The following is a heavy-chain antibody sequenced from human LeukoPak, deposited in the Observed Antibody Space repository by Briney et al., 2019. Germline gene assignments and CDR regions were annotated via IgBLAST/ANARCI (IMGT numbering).Heavy chain of an antibody. Sequence: GASVKVSCKASGYTFTSYDINWVRQATGQGLEWMGWMNPNSGNTGFAQMFQGRVTFTRNTSINTAYMELSSLRSDDTAVYYCARRHYYDFWTGRENSFDYWGQGTLVTVSS. CDR1: GYTFTSYD. CDR2: MNPNSGNT. CDR3: ARRHYYDFWTGRENSFDY. D-gene: IGHD3-3*01. V-gene: IGHV1-8*03. J-gene: IGHJ4*02.